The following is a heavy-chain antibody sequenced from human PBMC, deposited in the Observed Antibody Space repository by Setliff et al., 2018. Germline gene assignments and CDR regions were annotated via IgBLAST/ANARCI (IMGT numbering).Heavy chain of an antibody. CDR1: GGSISSYY. J-gene: IGHJ6*03. Sequence: SETLSLTCTVSGGSISSYYWIWIRQPPGKGLEWIGYIYSSGRTNYNPSLKSRVTLSVDTSNNQFSLKVSSVTAAGTAEYYCARAPPNRYSGSYEYFYMDVWGKGTTVTVSS. CDR2: IYSSGRT. D-gene: IGHD1-26*01. V-gene: IGHV4-4*08. CDR3: ARAPPNRYSGSYEYFYMDV.